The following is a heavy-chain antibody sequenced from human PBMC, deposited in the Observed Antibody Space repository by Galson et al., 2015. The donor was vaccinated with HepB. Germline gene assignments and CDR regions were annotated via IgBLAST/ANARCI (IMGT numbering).Heavy chain of an antibody. D-gene: IGHD1-26*01. CDR2: INSVGSTT. V-gene: IGHV3-48*03. Sequence: SLRLSCAASGFTFSTYEMIWVRQTPEKGLEWLAYINSVGSTTHYAGSVKGRFSVSRDNAKNSLYLQMNRLRAEDTAVYYCARDGSGTYVPFDCWGQGILVTVSS. CDR1: GFTFSTYE. J-gene: IGHJ4*02. CDR3: ARDGSGTYVPFDC.